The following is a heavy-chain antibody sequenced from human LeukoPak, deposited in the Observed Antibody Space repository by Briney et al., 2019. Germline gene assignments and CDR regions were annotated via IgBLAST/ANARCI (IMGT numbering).Heavy chain of an antibody. V-gene: IGHV3-7*01. J-gene: IGHJ4*02. CDR3: VRDGGVSGYDLLDY. Sequence: GGSLRLSCAASGFTFSTYWMSWVRQAPGKGLEWVAHINQDGSEEHYMDSVKARFIISRDNAKNSLSLQMDSLRAEDTAVYYCVRDGGVSGYDLLDYWGQGTLVTVSS. D-gene: IGHD5-12*01. CDR2: INQDGSEE. CDR1: GFTFSTYW.